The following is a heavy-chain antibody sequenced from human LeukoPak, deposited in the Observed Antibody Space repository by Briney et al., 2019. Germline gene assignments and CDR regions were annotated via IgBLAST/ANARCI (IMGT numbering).Heavy chain of an antibody. CDR2: INPSGGST. D-gene: IGHD3-10*01. J-gene: IGHJ5*02. CDR1: GHTFTSYY. V-gene: IGHV1-46*01. CDR3: ASMVRGYGFDP. Sequence: ASVKVSCKASGHTFTSYYMHWVRQAPGQGLEWMGIINPSGGSTSYAQKFQGRVTMTWDTSTSTVYMELSSLRSEDTAVYYCASMVRGYGFDPWGQGTLVTVSS.